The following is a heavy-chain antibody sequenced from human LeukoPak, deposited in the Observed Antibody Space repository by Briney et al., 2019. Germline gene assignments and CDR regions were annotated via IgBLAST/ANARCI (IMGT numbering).Heavy chain of an antibody. CDR2: INPNSGGT. CDR3: ARDPAHIVVVPAAIGGCNWFDP. Sequence: GASVKVSCKASGYTFTGYYMHWVRQAPGQGLEWMGWINPNSGGTNYAQKFQGRVTMTRDTSISTAYMELSRLRSDDTAVYYCARDPAHIVVVPAAIGGCNWFDPWGQGTLVTVSS. V-gene: IGHV1-2*02. J-gene: IGHJ5*02. CDR1: GYTFTGYY. D-gene: IGHD2-2*01.